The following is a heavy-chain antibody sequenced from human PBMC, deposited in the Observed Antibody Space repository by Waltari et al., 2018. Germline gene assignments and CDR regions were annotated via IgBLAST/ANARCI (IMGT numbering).Heavy chain of an antibody. V-gene: IGHV4-39*01. CDR3: ARQGSYPENWFDP. D-gene: IGHD1-26*01. J-gene: IGHJ5*02. Sequence: QLQLQESGPGLVKPSETLSLTCTVSGGSISSSSYYWGWIRQPPGKGLEWIGSIYYSGSTYYTPALKRRVTISVDTSKNQFSLKLSSVTAADTAVYYCARQGSYPENWFDPWGQGTLVTVSS. CDR2: IYYSGST. CDR1: GGSISSSSYY.